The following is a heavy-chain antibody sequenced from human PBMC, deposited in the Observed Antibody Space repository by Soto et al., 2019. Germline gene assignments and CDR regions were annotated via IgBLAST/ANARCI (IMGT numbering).Heavy chain of an antibody. Sequence: VGSLRLSCAASGLTFDAYGMHWVRQAPGRGLEWVATISYDGGKTYYADSVRGRFTISRDNSRSTVLLQMDSLRSEDTAIYHCAKDPGGNAYYPIFSFYFQYWGRGTLVTVSS. D-gene: IGHD1-26*01. V-gene: IGHV3-30*18. CDR1: GLTFDAYG. CDR2: ISYDGGKT. J-gene: IGHJ4*02. CDR3: AKDPGGNAYYPIFSFYFQY.